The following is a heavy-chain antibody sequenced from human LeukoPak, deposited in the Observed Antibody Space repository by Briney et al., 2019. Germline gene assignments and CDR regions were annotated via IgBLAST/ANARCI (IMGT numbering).Heavy chain of an antibody. D-gene: IGHD6-19*01. CDR3: ARASGWPNNWFDP. J-gene: IGHJ5*02. Sequence: GASVKVSCKASGYTFTSYDINWVRQATGQGLEWMGWMNPNSGNTGYAQKFQGRVTMTRNTSTSTAYMELSSLRSEDTAVYYCARASGWPNNWFDPWGQGTLVTVSS. CDR2: MNPNSGNT. V-gene: IGHV1-8*01. CDR1: GYTFTSYD.